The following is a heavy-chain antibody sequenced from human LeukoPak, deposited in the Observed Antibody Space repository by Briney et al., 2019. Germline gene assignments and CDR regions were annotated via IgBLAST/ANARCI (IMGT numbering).Heavy chain of an antibody. Sequence: MTSETLSLTCTVSGGSITSYYWSWIRQPPGKGLEWIGYIHYSGSTNYNPSLKSRVTMSIDTSKNQVSLKLSSVTAADTAVYYCALDLLVAFDIWGQGTMVTVSS. V-gene: IGHV4-59*01. CDR2: IHYSGST. CDR1: GGSITSYY. CDR3: ALDLLVAFDI. J-gene: IGHJ3*02. D-gene: IGHD3/OR15-3a*01.